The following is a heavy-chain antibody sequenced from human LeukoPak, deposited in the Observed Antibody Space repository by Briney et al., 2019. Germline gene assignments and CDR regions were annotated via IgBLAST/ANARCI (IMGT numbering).Heavy chain of an antibody. Sequence: GGSLRLSCAASGFTFSSYAMNWVRQAPGNGLEWVSAISGSGGSTYYADSVKGRFTISRDNSKNTLYLQMNSLRAEDTAVYYCAAESQYRSGWYFDYWGQGTLVTVSS. J-gene: IGHJ4*02. V-gene: IGHV3-23*01. CDR1: GFTFSSYA. CDR3: AAESQYRSGWYFDY. CDR2: ISGSGGST. D-gene: IGHD6-19*01.